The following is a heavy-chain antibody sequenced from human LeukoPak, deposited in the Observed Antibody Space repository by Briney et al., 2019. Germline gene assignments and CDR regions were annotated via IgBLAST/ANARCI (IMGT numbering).Heavy chain of an antibody. J-gene: IGHJ5*02. CDR2: ISGDGGST. Sequence: GGALRLSCAASGFTFDDYAMHWGRQAPGEGLEWVSLISGDGGSTYYADSVKGRFTISRANSKNSLYLQMNSLRTEDTALYYCAKDITDGDYSPWGQGTLVTVSS. V-gene: IGHV3-43*02. CDR1: GFTFDDYA. CDR3: AKDITDGDYSP. D-gene: IGHD4-17*01.